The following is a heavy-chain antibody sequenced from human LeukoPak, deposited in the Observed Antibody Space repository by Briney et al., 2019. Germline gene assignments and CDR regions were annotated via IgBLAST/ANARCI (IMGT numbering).Heavy chain of an antibody. CDR1: GFSFSYFA. CDR3: AKDIYSSYDLARAFDY. J-gene: IGHJ4*02. CDR2: ISGNGAKT. Sequence: GGSLRLSCAASGFSFSYFAMSWARQAPGKGLEWVAGISGNGAKTYYVDYVKGRFTISRDNSKTTVDLQMDSLTAEDTALYYCAKDIYSSYDLARAFDYWGQGTLVTVSS. D-gene: IGHD5-12*01. V-gene: IGHV3-23*01.